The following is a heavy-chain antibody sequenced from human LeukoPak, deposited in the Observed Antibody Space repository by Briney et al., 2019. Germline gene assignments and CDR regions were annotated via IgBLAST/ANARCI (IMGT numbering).Heavy chain of an antibody. CDR3: ARNTSSSPWFDP. CDR1: GGSISSYY. Sequence: PSETLSLTCSVSGGSISSYYWSWIRQPPGKGLEWIGHIYYSGSTNYNPSLKSRVTISIDTSKNQFSLWLSSVTAADTAVYYCARNTSSSPWFDPWGQGTLVTVSS. J-gene: IGHJ5*02. D-gene: IGHD6-6*01. V-gene: IGHV4-59*01. CDR2: IYYSGST.